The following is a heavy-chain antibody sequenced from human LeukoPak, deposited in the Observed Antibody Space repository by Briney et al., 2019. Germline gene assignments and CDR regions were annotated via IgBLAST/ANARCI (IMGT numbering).Heavy chain of an antibody. D-gene: IGHD3-22*01. CDR2: IRPAGSGI. V-gene: IGHV3-7*01. Sequence: GGSLRLSCAASGLTFSNYWMTWVRRAPGKGLEWVANIRPAGSGIHYVDSVKGRFPISRDSAKNSLYLQMNSLRVEDTAVYYCARDDTHSDTSGSFYDAFDIWGQGTMVTVSS. CDR3: ARDDTHSDTSGSFYDAFDI. J-gene: IGHJ3*02. CDR1: GLTFSNYW.